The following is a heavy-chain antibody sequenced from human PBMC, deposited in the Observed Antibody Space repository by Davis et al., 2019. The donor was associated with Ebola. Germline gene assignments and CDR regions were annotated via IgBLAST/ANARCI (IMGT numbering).Heavy chain of an antibody. D-gene: IGHD2-15*01. V-gene: IGHV4-61*01. CDR2: IYYSGST. Sequence: PSETLSLTCTVSGGSVSSGSYYWSWIRQPPGKGLEWIGYIYYSGSTNYNPSLKSRVTISVDTSKNQFSLKLSSVTAADTAVYYCARVRCSGGSCYFDYWGQGTLVTVSS. J-gene: IGHJ4*02. CDR3: ARVRCSGGSCYFDY. CDR1: GGSVSSGSYY.